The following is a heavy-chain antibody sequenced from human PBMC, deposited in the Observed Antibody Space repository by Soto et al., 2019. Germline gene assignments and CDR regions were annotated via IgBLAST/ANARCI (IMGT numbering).Heavy chain of an antibody. D-gene: IGHD1-7*01. Sequence: GESLKISCKGSGYSFTSYWISWVRQMPGKGLEWMGRIDPSDSYTNYSPSFQGHVTISRDNSKNTLYLQMNSLRAEDTAVYYCAKVPQYNWNYFRWFDPWGQGTLVTVSS. CDR2: IDPSDSYT. CDR1: GYSFTSYW. J-gene: IGHJ5*02. V-gene: IGHV5-10-1*01. CDR3: AKVPQYNWNYFRWFDP.